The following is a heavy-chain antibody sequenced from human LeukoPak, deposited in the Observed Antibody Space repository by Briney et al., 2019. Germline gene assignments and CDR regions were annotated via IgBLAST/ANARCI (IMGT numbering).Heavy chain of an antibody. CDR1: GFTAHTYW. D-gene: IGHD2-2*01. V-gene: IGHV3-7*03. Sequence: GGSLRLSCEASGFTAHTYWMSWVRQAPGKGLEWVANINKDGSEKYYVDSVKGRFTISRDYAKNSLVLQMNGLRAEDTAVYYCAKDLWKVVPTTPSHYWGQGTLVTVSS. CDR3: AKDLWKVVPTTPSHY. CDR2: INKDGSEK. J-gene: IGHJ4*02.